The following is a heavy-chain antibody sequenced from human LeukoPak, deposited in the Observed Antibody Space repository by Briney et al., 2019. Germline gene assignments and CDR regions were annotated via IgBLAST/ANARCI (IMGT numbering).Heavy chain of an antibody. CDR3: AKTEGLYYYDSSGYHINWFDP. CDR2: ISGSGGIT. V-gene: IGHV3-23*01. Sequence: GGSLRLSCAASGFTFSSYAMSWVRQAPGKGLEWVSAISGSGGITYYADSVEGRFTISRDNSKNTLYLQMNSLRAEDTAVYYCAKTEGLYYYDSSGYHINWFDPWGQGTLVTVSS. CDR1: GFTFSSYA. D-gene: IGHD3-22*01. J-gene: IGHJ5*02.